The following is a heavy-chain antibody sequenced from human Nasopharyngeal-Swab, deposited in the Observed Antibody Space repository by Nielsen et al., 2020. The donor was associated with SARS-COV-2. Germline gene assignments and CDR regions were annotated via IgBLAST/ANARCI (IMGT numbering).Heavy chain of an antibody. J-gene: IGHJ4*02. CDR1: GFTFSDYT. Sequence: GGSLRLSCAASGFTFSDYTMNWVRQAPGQGLEWVSSISSSGSYMYYTDSVRGRFTISRDNAKNSLYLQMNSLRAEDTAVYYCARASRAWYWGQGALVTVSS. CDR3: ARASRAWY. CDR2: ISSSGSYM. V-gene: IGHV3-21*01.